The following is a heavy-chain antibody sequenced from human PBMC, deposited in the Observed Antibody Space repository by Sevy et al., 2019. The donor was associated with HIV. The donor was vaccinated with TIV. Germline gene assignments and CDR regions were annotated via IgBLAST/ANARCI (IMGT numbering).Heavy chain of an antibody. CDR2: LKSKAYGGTI. J-gene: IGHJ4*02. CDR1: GFTFGDYA. V-gene: IGHV3-49*04. CDR3: TRWRGAQSTFEY. D-gene: IGHD1-26*01. Sequence: GGSLRLSCTASGFTFGDYAMSWVRQAPGKGLEWVAFLKSKAYGGTIDHAAAVKGRFTISRDDSISIAYLQMTDLKAEDTAAYYCTRWRGAQSTFEYWGQGVLVTVSS.